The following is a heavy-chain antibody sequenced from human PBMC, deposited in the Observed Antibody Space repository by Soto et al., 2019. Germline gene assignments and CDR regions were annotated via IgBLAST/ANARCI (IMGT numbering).Heavy chain of an antibody. V-gene: IGHV3-21*06. CDR1: GFIFSSHN. CDR3: ARLVASETGYGMDV. Sequence: DVQLVESGGGLVKPGGSLRLSCAASGFIFSSHNMNWVRQAPGKGLGWVSSITGSRSYIFYADSVKGRFTISRDNAKNTVYLKVNSLRAEDTGVYYCARLVASETGYGMDVWGQGTTVTVSS. D-gene: IGHD3-9*01. CDR2: ITGSRSYI. J-gene: IGHJ6*02.